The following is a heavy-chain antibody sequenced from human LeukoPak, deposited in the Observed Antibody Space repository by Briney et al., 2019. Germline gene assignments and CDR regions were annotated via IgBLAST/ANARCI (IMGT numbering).Heavy chain of an antibody. J-gene: IGHJ4*02. CDR2: IYYSGST. V-gene: IGHV4-59*01. D-gene: IGHD6-6*01. CDR1: GGSISSYY. CDR3: ARAPSRYSSSSADY. Sequence: SETLSLTCTVSGGSISSYYWSWIRQPPGKGLEWSGYIYYSGSTNYNPSLKSRVTISVDTSKNQFSLKLSSVTAADTAVYYCARAPSRYSSSSADYWGQGTLVTVSS.